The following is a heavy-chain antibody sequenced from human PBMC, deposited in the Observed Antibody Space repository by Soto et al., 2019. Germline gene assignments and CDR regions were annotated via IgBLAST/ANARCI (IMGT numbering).Heavy chain of an antibody. CDR1: GGTFSSYA. D-gene: IGHD5-18*01. Sequence: QVQLVQSGAEVKKPGSSVKVSCKASGGTFSSYAISWVRQAPGQGLEWMGGVIPIFSTTNHAQRFQGRVTTAADESTRTAYMEMSNLRSEDTTIYYCATNVDTSMAVNRNYYYGMDVWGQGTTVTVSS. J-gene: IGHJ6*02. CDR2: VIPIFSTT. V-gene: IGHV1-69*12. CDR3: ATNVDTSMAVNRNYYYGMDV.